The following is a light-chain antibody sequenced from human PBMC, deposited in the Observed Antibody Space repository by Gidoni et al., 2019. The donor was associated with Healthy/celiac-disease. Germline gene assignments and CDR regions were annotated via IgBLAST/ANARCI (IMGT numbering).Light chain of an antibody. J-gene: IGKJ4*01. V-gene: IGKV3-20*01. Sequence: EIVLTPSPGTLSLSPGERATLSCRASQSVSSSYLAWYQQKPGQAPRLLIYGASSRAPGSPDRFSGSGSGTDFTLTISRLEPEDFSVYYCQQYGSSPLTFGGGTKVEIK. CDR2: GAS. CDR1: QSVSSSY. CDR3: QQYGSSPLT.